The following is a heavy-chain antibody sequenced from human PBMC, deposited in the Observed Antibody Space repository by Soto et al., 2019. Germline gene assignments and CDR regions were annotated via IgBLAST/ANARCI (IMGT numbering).Heavy chain of an antibody. J-gene: IGHJ4*02. CDR1: GFTFSSYG. D-gene: IGHD1-26*01. CDR3: AKEGGLSGSYYISSSYYFDY. V-gene: IGHV3-30*18. Sequence: QVQLVESGGGVVQPGRSLRLSCVASGFTFSSYGMRWVRQAPGKGLEWVAIISYDGSNTDYADSVKGRFTISRDNSKNTLYLQMNSLRAEDTSVYYCAKEGGLSGSYYISSSYYFDYWGQGTLVTVSS. CDR2: ISYDGSNT.